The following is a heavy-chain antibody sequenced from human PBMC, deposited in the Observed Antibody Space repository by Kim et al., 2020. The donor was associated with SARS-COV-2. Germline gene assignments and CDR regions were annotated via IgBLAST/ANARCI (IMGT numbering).Heavy chain of an antibody. CDR3: ARADDSSGYYYRGAFDI. CDR1: GGTFSSYA. V-gene: IGHV1-69*13. CDR2: IIPIFGTA. D-gene: IGHD3-22*01. Sequence: SVKVSCKASGGTFSSYAISWVRQAPGQGLEWMGGIIPIFGTANYAQKFQGRVTITADESTSTAYMELSSLRSEDTAVYYCARADDSSGYYYRGAFDIWGQGTMVTVSS. J-gene: IGHJ3*02.